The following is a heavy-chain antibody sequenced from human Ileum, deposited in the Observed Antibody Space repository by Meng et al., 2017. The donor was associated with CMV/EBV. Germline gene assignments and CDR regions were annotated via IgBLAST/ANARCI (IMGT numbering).Heavy chain of an antibody. V-gene: IGHV3-23*01. CDR3: ARKSGSDFCYDY. J-gene: IGHJ4*02. CDR1: GFTFSSYS. CDR2: IATGGSPT. Sequence: GESLKISCGASGFTFSSYSMYWVRQAPGQGLEWVSSIATGGSPTFYTDSVKGRFTISRDNSRNTLYLQMTSLRAEDTVIYYCARKSGSDFCYDYWGQGTLVTVSS. D-gene: IGHD3/OR15-3a*01.